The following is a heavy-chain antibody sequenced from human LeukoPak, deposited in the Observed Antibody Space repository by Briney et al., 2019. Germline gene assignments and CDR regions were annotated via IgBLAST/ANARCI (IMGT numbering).Heavy chain of an antibody. D-gene: IGHD3-3*01. CDR2: ISSSSYI. J-gene: IGHJ4*02. CDR3: EASFWSGYSPDY. CDR1: GFTFSSYS. Sequence: PGGSLRLSCAASGFTFSSYSMNWVRQAPGKGLEWVSSISSSSYIYYADSVKGRFTISRDNAKNSLYLQMNSLRAEDTAVYYCEASFWSGYSPDYWGQGTLVTVSS. V-gene: IGHV3-21*01.